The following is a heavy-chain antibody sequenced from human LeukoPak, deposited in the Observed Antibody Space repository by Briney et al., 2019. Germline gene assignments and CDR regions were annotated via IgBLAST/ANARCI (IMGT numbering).Heavy chain of an antibody. CDR1: GFTLTIFE. J-gene: IGHJ4*02. Sequence: PVGSLRPSWAASGFTLTIFEMNWVRQAPGKGLEWVSYISSSGSTIYYADSVKGRFTISRDNAKNSLYLQMNSLRAEDTAVYYCAIDSYSSGSYVVFDYWGQGTLVTVSS. V-gene: IGHV3-48*03. D-gene: IGHD6-19*01. CDR2: ISSSGSTI. CDR3: AIDSYSSGSYVVFDY.